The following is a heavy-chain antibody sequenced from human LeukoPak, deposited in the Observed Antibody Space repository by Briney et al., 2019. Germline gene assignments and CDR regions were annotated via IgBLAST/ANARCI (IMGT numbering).Heavy chain of an antibody. V-gene: IGHV4-34*08. CDR1: GGTFSGYY. CDR3: AIPCIAAAGRWDYYYGMDV. J-gene: IGHJ6*02. D-gene: IGHD6-13*01. Sequence: AETLSLTCAVYGGTFSGYYWSWIRQPPGKGLEWMGEINHSGSTNYNLSLKSRVTISVDTSKNQFSLKLSSVTAADTAVYYCAIPCIAAAGRWDYYYGMDVWGQGTTVTVSS. CDR2: INHSGST.